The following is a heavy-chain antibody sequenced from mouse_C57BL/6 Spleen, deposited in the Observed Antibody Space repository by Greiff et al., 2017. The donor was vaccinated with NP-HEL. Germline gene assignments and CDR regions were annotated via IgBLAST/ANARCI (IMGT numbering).Heavy chain of an antibody. CDR1: GYAFSSSW. CDR3: VYYSNYDYAMDY. J-gene: IGHJ4*01. V-gene: IGHV1-82*01. D-gene: IGHD2-5*01. Sequence: QVQLQQSGPELVKPGASVKISCKASGYAFSSSWMNWVKQRPGKGLEWIGRIYPGDGDTNYNGKFKGKATLTAYKSSSTAYMQLSSLTSEDSAVYFCVYYSNYDYAMDYWGQGTSVTVSS. CDR2: IYPGDGDT.